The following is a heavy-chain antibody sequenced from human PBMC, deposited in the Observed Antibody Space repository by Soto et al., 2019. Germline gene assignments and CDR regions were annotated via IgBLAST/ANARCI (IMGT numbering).Heavy chain of an antibody. J-gene: IGHJ6*02. V-gene: IGHV4-30-2*01. CDR1: GGSISSGGYS. Sequence: SETLSLTCAVSGGSISSGGYSWSWIRQPPGKGLEWIGYIYHSGSTYYNPSLRSRVTISVDKSKNHFSLRLSSVTAADTAVYYCARGYYEVLTGNYKESYYHDMDVWGQGTTVTVSS. CDR2: IYHSGST. CDR3: ARGYYEVLTGNYKESYYHDMDV. D-gene: IGHD3-9*01.